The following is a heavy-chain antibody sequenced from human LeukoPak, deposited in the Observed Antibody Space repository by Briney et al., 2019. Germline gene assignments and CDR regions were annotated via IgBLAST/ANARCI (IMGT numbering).Heavy chain of an antibody. CDR3: AKDVPTAYFDY. D-gene: IGHD2-2*01. Sequence: GGSLRLSCAASGFTFSNYGMHWVRQAPGKGLEWVAFVRYDETTKFYADSVKGRFTISRDNSKATLYLQMNSLRAEDTAVYYCAKDVPTAYFDYWGQGTLVTVSS. V-gene: IGHV3-30*02. J-gene: IGHJ4*02. CDR2: VRYDETTK. CDR1: GFTFSNYG.